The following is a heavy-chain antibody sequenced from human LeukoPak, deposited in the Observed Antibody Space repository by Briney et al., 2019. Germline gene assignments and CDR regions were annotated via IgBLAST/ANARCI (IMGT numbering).Heavy chain of an antibody. CDR3: ARDASSVRNYYYGMDV. V-gene: IGHV4-59*01. Sequence: SETLSLTCTVSSGSFTSYSWNWIRQPPGKGLEWIGYIYYSGSTNYNPSLKSRVTMSVDTSKNQFSLKLSSVTAADTAVYYCARDASSVRNYYYGMDVWGQGTTVTVSS. J-gene: IGHJ6*02. D-gene: IGHD2-8*01. CDR2: IYYSGST. CDR1: SGSFTSYS.